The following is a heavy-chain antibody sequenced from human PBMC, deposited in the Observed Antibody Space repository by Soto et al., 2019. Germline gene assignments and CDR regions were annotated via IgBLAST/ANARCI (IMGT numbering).Heavy chain of an antibody. V-gene: IGHV1-69*08. CDR3: ARDRGSNYYYGMDV. Sequence: QVQLVQSGAEVKKPGSSVKVSCKASGGTFSSYTISWVRQAPGQGLEWMGRIIPILGIANYAQKFQGRVTITADKSTSTAYMELSSLRFEDTAVYYCARDRGSNYYYGMDVWGQGTTVTVSS. D-gene: IGHD2-2*01. J-gene: IGHJ6*02. CDR1: GGTFSSYT. CDR2: IIPILGIA.